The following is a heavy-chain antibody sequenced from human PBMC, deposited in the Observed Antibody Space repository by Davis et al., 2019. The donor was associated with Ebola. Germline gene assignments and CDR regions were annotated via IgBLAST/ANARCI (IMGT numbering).Heavy chain of an antibody. CDR1: GFTFTSYS. J-gene: IGHJ4*02. CDR2: INTRGDAR. D-gene: IGHD3-10*02. Sequence: PGGSLRPSCVPSGFTFTSYSFNWIRQTPGKGLEWIAHINTRGDARVYADSVRGRFTISRDDAANSLSLQMDSLKHEDTAVYYCVRDYLFAFDSWGQGTPVTVSS. V-gene: IGHV3-48*02. CDR3: VRDYLFAFDS.